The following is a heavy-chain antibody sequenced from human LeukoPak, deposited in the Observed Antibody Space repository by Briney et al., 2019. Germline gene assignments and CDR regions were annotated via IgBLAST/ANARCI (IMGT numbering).Heavy chain of an antibody. Sequence: SETLSFTCTVSGGSIINYYWSWIRQPPEKGLEWIGYVYYDGSTNYNPSLKSRVTMSVDTSKNQRSLKLSSVTAADTAVYYCARHPPATGRFDYWGQGTLGTVSS. CDR1: GGSIINYY. D-gene: IGHD1-14*01. V-gene: IGHV4-59*01. J-gene: IGHJ4*02. CDR3: ARHPPATGRFDY. CDR2: VYYDGST.